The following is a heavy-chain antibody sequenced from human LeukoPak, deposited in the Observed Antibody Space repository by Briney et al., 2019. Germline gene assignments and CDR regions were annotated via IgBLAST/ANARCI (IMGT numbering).Heavy chain of an antibody. D-gene: IGHD3-10*01. CDR2: IYPNSGGT. CDR3: ARGLTGSGTYNYYYYYDMDV. V-gene: IGHV1-2*02. J-gene: IGHJ6*02. Sequence: ASVKVSCKASGYSFTGYYMHWVRQAPGQGLEWMGWIYPNSGGTNYAQNFQGRVTITRDTSISTAYMELSRLRSDDTAVFYCARGLTGSGTYNYYYYYDMDVWGQGTTVTVSS. CDR1: GYSFTGYY.